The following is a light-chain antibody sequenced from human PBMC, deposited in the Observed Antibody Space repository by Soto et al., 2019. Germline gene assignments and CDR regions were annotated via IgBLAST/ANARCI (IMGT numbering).Light chain of an antibody. J-gene: IGLJ2*01. CDR2: DVS. CDR1: SSDVGGYNY. Sequence: QSALTQPRSVSGSPGQSVTISCTGTSSDVGGYNYVSWYQQHPGKAPKIMIYDVSKRPSGVPDRFSGSKSGNTAFLTTSGLQAEDEADYYCCSYAGSYAVVFGGGTKLTVL. CDR3: CSYAGSYAVV. V-gene: IGLV2-11*01.